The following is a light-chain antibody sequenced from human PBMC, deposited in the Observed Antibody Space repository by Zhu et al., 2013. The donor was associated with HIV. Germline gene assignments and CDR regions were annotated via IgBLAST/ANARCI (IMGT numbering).Light chain of an antibody. CDR3: QQYNNWPPWT. CDR2: GAS. J-gene: IGKJ1*01. CDR1: QSVSSN. Sequence: EVVMTQSPGTLSVSPGERATLSCRASQSVSSNLAWYQQIPGRAPRLLIYGASTRATGVPARFSGGGSGTEFTLTINSLQSEDFAIYYCQQYNNWPPWTFGQGTKVEIK. V-gene: IGKV3-15*01.